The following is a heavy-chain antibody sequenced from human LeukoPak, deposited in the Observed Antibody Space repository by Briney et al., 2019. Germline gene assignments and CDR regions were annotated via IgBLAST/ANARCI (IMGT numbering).Heavy chain of an antibody. Sequence: PSETLSLTCTVSGGSISSGDYYWSWIRQPPGKGLEWIGYIYHSGSTYYNPSLKSRVTISVDTSKNQFSLKLSSVTAADTAVYYCARRGVYSSSWLDYWGQGTLVTVSS. J-gene: IGHJ4*02. CDR2: IYHSGST. CDR3: ARRGVYSSSWLDY. D-gene: IGHD6-13*01. V-gene: IGHV4-30-4*01. CDR1: GGSISSGDYY.